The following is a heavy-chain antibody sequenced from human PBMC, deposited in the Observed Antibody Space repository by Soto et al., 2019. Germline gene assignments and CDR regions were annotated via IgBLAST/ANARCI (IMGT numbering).Heavy chain of an antibody. CDR3: ARGCIAVTTHLCY. V-gene: IGHV1-18*01. J-gene: IGHJ4*02. CDR2: INPYNGNT. D-gene: IGHD4-17*01. Sequence: ASVKVSCKASGYTFNTYGITWVRQAPGQGLEWMGWINPYNGNTKFAQKLRDGVTMTTATSTSTAYMELASLRSDDTAVYYCARGCIAVTTHLCYWGQGTLVPVSS. CDR1: GYTFNTYG.